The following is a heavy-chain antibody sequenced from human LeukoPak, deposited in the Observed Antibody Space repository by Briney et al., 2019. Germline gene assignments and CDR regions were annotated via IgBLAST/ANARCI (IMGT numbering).Heavy chain of an antibody. CDR3: ARNRGTVDY. Sequence: PGGSLRLSCAASGFSFSSYEMNWVRQAPRKGLEWVSYISSSGSTKYYADSVKGRFSISRDNAKNSVYLQLNSLRVEDTAVYYCARNRGTVDYWGQGTLVTVSS. CDR1: GFSFSSYE. CDR2: ISSSGSTK. V-gene: IGHV3-48*03. J-gene: IGHJ4*02. D-gene: IGHD3-16*01.